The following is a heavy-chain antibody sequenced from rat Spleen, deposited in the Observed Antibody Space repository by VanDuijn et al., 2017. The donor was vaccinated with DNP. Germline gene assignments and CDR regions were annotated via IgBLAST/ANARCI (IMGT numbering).Heavy chain of an antibody. CDR1: GFTFINYD. CDR2: ITTSGGAT. J-gene: IGHJ2*01. D-gene: IGHD1-2*01. Sequence: EVQLVESGGDLVQPGRSLKLSCAASGFTFINYDMVWVRQAPTKGLEWVATITTSGGATYYRDSVKGRFTVSRNNAESTLYLQMDSLRSDDTATYYCATAIGDYWGQGVMVTVSS. CDR3: ATAIGDY. V-gene: IGHV5-25*01.